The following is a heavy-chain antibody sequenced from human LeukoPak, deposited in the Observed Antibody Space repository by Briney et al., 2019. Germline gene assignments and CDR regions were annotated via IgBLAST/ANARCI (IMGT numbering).Heavy chain of an antibody. D-gene: IGHD3-10*01. CDR3: ARAYYYGSGNYYYYGMDV. V-gene: IGHV5-51*01. J-gene: IGHJ6*02. Sequence: GESLKISCKGSGYSFTSYWIGWVRQMPVKGLEWMGIIYPGDSDTRYSPSFQGQVTISADKSISTAYLQWSSLKASDTAMYYCARAYYYGSGNYYYYGMDVWGQGTTVTVSS. CDR2: IYPGDSDT. CDR1: GYSFTSYW.